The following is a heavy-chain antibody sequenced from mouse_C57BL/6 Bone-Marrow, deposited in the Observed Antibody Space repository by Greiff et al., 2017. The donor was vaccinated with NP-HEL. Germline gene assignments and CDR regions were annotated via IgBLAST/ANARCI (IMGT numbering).Heavy chain of an antibody. CDR1: GFTFNTYA. CDR3: MRATTALYFDY. CDR2: IRSKSSNYAT. V-gene: IGHV10-3*01. Sequence: EVKLMESGGGLVQPKGSLKLSCAASGFTFNTYAMHLVRPAPGKGLEWVARIRSKSSNYATYYADSVKDRFTISRDDSQSMLHLQRNNMKADDTAMYYCMRATTALYFDYWGQGTTLTVSS. J-gene: IGHJ2*01. D-gene: IGHD1-2*01.